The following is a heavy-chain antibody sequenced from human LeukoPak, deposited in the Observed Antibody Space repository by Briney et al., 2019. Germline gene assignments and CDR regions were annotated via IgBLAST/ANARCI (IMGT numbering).Heavy chain of an antibody. V-gene: IGHV4-30-2*01. Sequence: SQTLSLTCAVSGGSIISGGYSWSWIRQPPGKCLKCIGYIYHSGSTYYNPSLKSRVTISVDRSKNQYSLKLSSVTAADTAVYYCARDYYDSSGYYSGFDYWGQGTLVTVSS. CDR1: GGSIISGGYS. CDR2: IYHSGST. J-gene: IGHJ4*02. CDR3: ARDYYDSSGYYSGFDY. D-gene: IGHD3-22*01.